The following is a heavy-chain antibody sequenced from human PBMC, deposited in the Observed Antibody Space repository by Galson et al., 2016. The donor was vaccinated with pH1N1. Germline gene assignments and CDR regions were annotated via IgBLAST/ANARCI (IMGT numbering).Heavy chain of an antibody. Sequence: LSLTCAVSGSSISSEYYWGWIRQPPGKGLEWIGSLSHRKNTYYEPSLRSRVSISVDTAKNQLSLKMNSVTAADTASYYCARHGDRGTSWFHDGFDVWGHGTLVTVSS. CDR2: LSHRKNT. CDR3: ARHGDRGTSWFHDGFDV. V-gene: IGHV4-38-2*01. D-gene: IGHD2-21*01. CDR1: GSSISSEYY. J-gene: IGHJ3*01.